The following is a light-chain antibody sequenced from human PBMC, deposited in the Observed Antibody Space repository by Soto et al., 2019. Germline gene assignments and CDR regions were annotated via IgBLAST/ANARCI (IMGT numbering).Light chain of an antibody. Sequence: QSALTQPASVSRSPGQSIAISCTGTSSDVGGYNYVSWYQQHPGKAPQLMIFEVSNRPSGVSTRFSGSKSGNTASLTISGLQGEDEADYYCSSYTSSSTSVFGTGTKVTVL. CDR3: SSYTSSSTSV. CDR1: SSDVGGYNY. CDR2: EVS. J-gene: IGLJ1*01. V-gene: IGLV2-14*01.